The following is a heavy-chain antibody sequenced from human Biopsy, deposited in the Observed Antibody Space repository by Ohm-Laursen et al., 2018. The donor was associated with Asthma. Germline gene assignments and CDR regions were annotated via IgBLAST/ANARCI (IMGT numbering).Heavy chain of an antibody. D-gene: IGHD4-17*01. CDR2: HDHEEGGT. J-gene: IGHJ4*02. CDR1: GYSLTDLS. CDR3: ASDFPKDYVRYNFQF. Sequence: ASVKVSCKTSGYSLTDLSMHWVRQAPGQGLEWMGGHDHEEGGTENARRFQGKVTMTEDTSTDTAYMELSSLSSDDTAVYYCASDFPKDYVRYNFQFWGQGTLVTVSS. V-gene: IGHV1-24*01.